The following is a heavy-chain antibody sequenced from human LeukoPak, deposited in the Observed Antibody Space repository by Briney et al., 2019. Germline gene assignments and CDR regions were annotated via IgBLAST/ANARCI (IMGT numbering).Heavy chain of an antibody. V-gene: IGHV3-23*01. CDR1: GFTFSSYA. CDR3: ATHRGYSYAGGYWYFDL. CDR2: LSGSGGST. J-gene: IGHJ2*01. D-gene: IGHD5-18*01. Sequence: GGSLRLSCAASGFTFSSYAMSWVRQAPGKGLECVSALSGSGGSTSSADSVKGRFTISRDNSQNTLYLQMDSLRAEDTAVYYCATHRGYSYAGGYWYFDLWGRGTLVTVSS.